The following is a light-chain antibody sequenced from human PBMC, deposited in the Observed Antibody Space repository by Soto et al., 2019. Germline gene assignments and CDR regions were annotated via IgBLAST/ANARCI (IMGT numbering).Light chain of an antibody. J-gene: IGLJ1*01. Sequence: QSVLPQPPSVSGTPGQTVTISCSGSSSNIGSKTVNWYQQRPGTAPKLILYSNNQRPPGVPDRFSGSKSGTSASLAIRGLQSGDEADYYCATWDDGLSAYVFGTGTKLTVL. CDR3: ATWDDGLSAYV. V-gene: IGLV1-44*01. CDR2: SNN. CDR1: SSNIGSKT.